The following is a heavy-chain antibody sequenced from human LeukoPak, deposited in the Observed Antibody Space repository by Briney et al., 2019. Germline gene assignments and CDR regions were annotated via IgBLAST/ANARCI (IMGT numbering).Heavy chain of an antibody. Sequence: PGRSLRLSCAASGFTFSSYAMHWVRQAPGKGLEWVSSISTGSSYIYYADSVKGRFTISRDNAKNSLYLQMNSLRAEDTAVYYCARAFGYGDYNSDYWGQGTLVTVSS. CDR3: ARAFGYGDYNSDY. CDR1: GFTFSSYA. V-gene: IGHV3-21*01. CDR2: ISTGSSYI. J-gene: IGHJ4*02. D-gene: IGHD4-17*01.